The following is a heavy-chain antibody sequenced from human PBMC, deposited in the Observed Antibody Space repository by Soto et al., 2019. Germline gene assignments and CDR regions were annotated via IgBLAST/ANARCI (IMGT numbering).Heavy chain of an antibody. V-gene: IGHV4-59*01. CDR1: GGSISSYY. J-gene: IGHJ4*02. Sequence: GPGPSGSSETLSLTCTVSGGSISSYYWSWIRQPPGKGLEWIGYIYYSGSTNYNPSLKSRVTISVDTSKNQFSLKLSSVTAADTAVYYCSRDPRRIGYFDYWGQGTLVTVSS. CDR3: SRDPRRIGYFDY. D-gene: IGHD2-15*01. CDR2: IYYSGST.